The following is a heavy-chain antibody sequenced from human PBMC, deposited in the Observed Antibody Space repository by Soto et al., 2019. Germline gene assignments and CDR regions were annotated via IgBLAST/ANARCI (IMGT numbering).Heavy chain of an antibody. D-gene: IGHD6-19*01. Sequence: QVQLVQSGGAVREHGASVKVSCKASGYSFLYYAFSWVRQAPGQGLEWLGWISPYNENTKDGERVQGRVTITTDTATSTDYLELRSLTSDDTAVYYCAVRGSDTSKGLLGWGQGTLVTVSS. CDR2: ISPYNENT. CDR3: AVRGSDTSKGLLG. CDR1: GYSFLYYA. J-gene: IGHJ4*02. V-gene: IGHV1-18*01.